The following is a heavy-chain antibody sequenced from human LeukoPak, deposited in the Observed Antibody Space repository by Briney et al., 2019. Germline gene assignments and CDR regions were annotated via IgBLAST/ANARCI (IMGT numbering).Heavy chain of an antibody. V-gene: IGHV1-8*01. CDR1: GYTFTSYD. D-gene: IGHD2-2*01. CDR2: MNANNGNT. CDR3: AREYCSSTSCSGGWWFDP. Sequence: WASVKVSCKASGYTFTSYDINWVRQAPGQGLEWMGWMNANNGNTGYAQKFQGRVTMTRSSSISTAYMELNSLRSDDTAVYYCAREYCSSTSCSGGWWFDPWGQGTLVTVSS. J-gene: IGHJ5*02.